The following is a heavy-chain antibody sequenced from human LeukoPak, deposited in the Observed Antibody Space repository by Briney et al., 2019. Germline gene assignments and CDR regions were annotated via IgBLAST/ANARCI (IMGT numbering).Heavy chain of an antibody. V-gene: IGHV3-30-3*01. CDR2: ISYDGSNE. CDR3: ARERRGYSYGYLGY. CDR1: GFTFSSFA. Sequence: PGRSLRLSCAASGFTFSSFAIHWVRQAPGKGLEWVAIISYDGSNEHYADSVKGRFTISRDNSKNTLYLQMNSLRAEDTAVYYCARERRGYSYGYLGYWGQGTLVTVSS. D-gene: IGHD5-18*01. J-gene: IGHJ4*02.